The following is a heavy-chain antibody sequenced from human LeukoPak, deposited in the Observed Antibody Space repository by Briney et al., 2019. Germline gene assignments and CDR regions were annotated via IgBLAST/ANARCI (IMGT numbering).Heavy chain of an antibody. V-gene: IGHV1-2*02. CDR2: INPNSGGT. CDR1: GYTFTGYY. D-gene: IGHD2-15*01. Sequence: ASVKVSCKASGYTFTGYYMHWVRQAPGQGLEWMGWINPNSGGTNYAQKFQGRVTMTRDTSISTAYMELSRLRSDDTAVYYCASPRLGGYCSGGSCYSDAFDIWGQGTMVTVSS. CDR3: ASPRLGGYCSGGSCYSDAFDI. J-gene: IGHJ3*02.